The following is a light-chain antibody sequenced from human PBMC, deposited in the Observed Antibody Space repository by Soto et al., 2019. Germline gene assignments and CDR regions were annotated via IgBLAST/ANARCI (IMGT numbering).Light chain of an antibody. CDR1: QSVSSSY. CDR2: GAS. Sequence: ENVLTEPPGTPALSSGERTTLSCRASQSVSSSYLAWYQQKPGQAPRLLIYGASSRATGIPDRFSGSGSGTDFTLTISRLEPEDFAVYYCQQYGSSQITFGQGTRLEIK. V-gene: IGKV3-20*01. J-gene: IGKJ5*01. CDR3: QQYGSSQIT.